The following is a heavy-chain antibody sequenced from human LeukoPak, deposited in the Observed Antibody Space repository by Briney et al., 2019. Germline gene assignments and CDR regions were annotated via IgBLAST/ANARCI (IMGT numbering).Heavy chain of an antibody. Sequence: GRSLRLSCAASGFTFSSYGMHWVRQAPGKGLEWVAVISYDGSNKYYADSVKGRFTISRDNSKNTLYLQMNSLRAEDTAVYYCARTRSSSSNAFDIWGQGTMVTVSS. J-gene: IGHJ3*02. CDR1: GFTFSSYG. CDR3: ARTRSSSSNAFDI. D-gene: IGHD6-6*01. CDR2: ISYDGSNK. V-gene: IGHV3-30*03.